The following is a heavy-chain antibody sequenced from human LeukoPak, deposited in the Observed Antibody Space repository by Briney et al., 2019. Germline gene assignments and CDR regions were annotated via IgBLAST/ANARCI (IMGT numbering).Heavy chain of an antibody. CDR2: ISAYNGNT. D-gene: IGHD4-4*01. V-gene: IGHV1-18*01. J-gene: IGHJ6*02. CDR1: GYTFTSYG. CDR3: ASTVTTYPDYYYYYGMDV. Sequence: ASVKVSCKASGYTFTSYGIRWVRQAPGQGLEWMGWISAYNGNTNYAQKLQGRVTMTTDTSTSTAYMELRSLRSDDTAVYYCASTVTTYPDYYYYYGMDVWGQGTTVTVSS.